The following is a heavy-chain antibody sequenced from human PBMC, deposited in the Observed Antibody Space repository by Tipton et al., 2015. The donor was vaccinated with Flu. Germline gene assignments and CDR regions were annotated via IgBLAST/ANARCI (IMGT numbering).Heavy chain of an antibody. J-gene: IGHJ1*01. V-gene: IGHV4-39*06. CDR1: GGAMSSYY. CDR3: AREKDSRGSEYFQH. D-gene: IGHD6-19*01. Sequence: TLSLTCNVSGGAMSSYYWGWIRQPPGRGLEWIGCIYYSGSTYYNPSLKSRVTISIDTSRNQFTLKLSSVTAADTAVYYCAREKDSRGSEYFQHWGQGTLVTVSS. CDR2: IYYSGST.